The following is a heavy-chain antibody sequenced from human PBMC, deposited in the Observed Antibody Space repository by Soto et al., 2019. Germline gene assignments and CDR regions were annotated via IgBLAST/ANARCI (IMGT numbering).Heavy chain of an antibody. CDR3: ARVMTAAATDY. D-gene: IGHD2-15*01. CDR2: INVNSGGT. J-gene: IGHJ4*02. Sequence: GASVKVSCKASGYTFTDYYMHWLRQAPGQGLEWMGWINVNSGGTNYAQRLQGRVTMTRDTSISTGYMELSRLRSDDTAVYYCARVMTAAATDYWGQGTLVTVSS. V-gene: IGHV1-2*02. CDR1: GYTFTDYY.